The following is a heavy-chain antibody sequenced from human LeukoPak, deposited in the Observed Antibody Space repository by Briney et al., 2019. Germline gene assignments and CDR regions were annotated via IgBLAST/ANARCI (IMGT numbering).Heavy chain of an antibody. CDR2: ISGGGVST. CDR1: GFTFSSYG. D-gene: IGHD3-16*01. CDR3: AKSSYATSGHGGAGNIDY. V-gene: IGHV3-23*01. Sequence: GGSLRLSCAASGFTFSSYGMSWVRQALGKGLEWVSVISGGGVSTYYADSVKGRFTISRDNSMNTLYLQMNSLRAEDTAVYFCAKSSYATSGHGGAGNIDYWGQGTLVTVSS. J-gene: IGHJ4*02.